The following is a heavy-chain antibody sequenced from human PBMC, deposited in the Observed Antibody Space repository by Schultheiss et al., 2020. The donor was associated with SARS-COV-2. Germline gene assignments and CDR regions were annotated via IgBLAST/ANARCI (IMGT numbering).Heavy chain of an antibody. Sequence: GGSLRLSCAASGFTFKNFGMSWVRQAPGKGLEWVAAITGSGTSTNYADSVKGRFTISRDNSKSMVYLQMNSLTVDDTAVYYCAKRPVTFGGIIVYFDYWGQGNLVTVSS. CDR2: ITGSGTST. J-gene: IGHJ4*02. V-gene: IGHV3-23*01. D-gene: IGHD3-16*02. CDR3: AKRPVTFGGIIVYFDY. CDR1: GFTFKNFG.